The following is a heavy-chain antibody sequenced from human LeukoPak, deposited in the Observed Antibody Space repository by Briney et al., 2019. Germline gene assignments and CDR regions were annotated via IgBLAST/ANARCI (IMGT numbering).Heavy chain of an antibody. CDR3: ARAGKLMITMVRGALASKKGFDI. J-gene: IGHJ3*02. D-gene: IGHD3-10*01. CDR2: SNPNSGGT. Sequence: GASVKVSCKASGYTFIGYYMHWVRQAPGQGLEWMGLSNPNSGGTNYAQKFQGRVTMTRDTSISTASMELSRLRSDDTAVYYCARAGKLMITMVRGALASKKGFDIWGQGTMVTVSS. CDR1: GYTFIGYY. V-gene: IGHV1-2*02.